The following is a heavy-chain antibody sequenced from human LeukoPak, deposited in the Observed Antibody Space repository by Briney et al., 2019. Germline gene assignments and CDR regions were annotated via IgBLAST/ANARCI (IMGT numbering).Heavy chain of an antibody. CDR3: SRDFSLLYYYDYEGSDAFYI. V-gene: IGHV3-23*01. Sequence: GGSLRLSCAASGFTFTSYSMSWVRQAPGKGLEWVSIISSSGSKTFYADSVKGRFTISRDNAKNTLYLQMNSLRAEDTAVYYCSRDFSLLYYYDYEGSDAFYICGQGPMVTGTS. J-gene: IGHJ3*02. D-gene: IGHD3-22*01. CDR2: ISSSGSKT. CDR1: GFTFTSYS.